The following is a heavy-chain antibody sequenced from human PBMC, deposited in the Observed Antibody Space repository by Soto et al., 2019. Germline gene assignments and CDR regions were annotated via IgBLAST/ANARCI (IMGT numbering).Heavy chain of an antibody. CDR1: GFTFSRYS. V-gene: IGHV3-48*02. D-gene: IGHD3-22*01. CDR2: ISSSSSTI. J-gene: IGHJ4*02. Sequence: GGSLRLSCAASGFTFSRYSMNWVRQAPGKGLEWVSYISSSSSTIYYADSVKGRFTISRDNAKNSLYLQMNSLRDEDTAVYYCARPLNYYDSSGPPYYWGQGTLVTVSS. CDR3: ARPLNYYDSSGPPYY.